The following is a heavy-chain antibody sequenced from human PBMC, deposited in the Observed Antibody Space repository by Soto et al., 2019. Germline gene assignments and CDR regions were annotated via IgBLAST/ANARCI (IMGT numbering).Heavy chain of an antibody. Sequence: PEILSLTCAVHGASFGGYYWSWIRQSQGEGLEWIGEINHSRSTNYTPSLESRLTISVNPSKNQFSLKLSSVTAADTAVYYCARVSRGWLEYYYYGMDVWGQGTTVT. CDR3: ARVSRGWLEYYYYGMDV. CDR1: GASFGGYY. CDR2: INHSRST. D-gene: IGHD6-19*01. V-gene: IGHV4-34*01. J-gene: IGHJ6*02.